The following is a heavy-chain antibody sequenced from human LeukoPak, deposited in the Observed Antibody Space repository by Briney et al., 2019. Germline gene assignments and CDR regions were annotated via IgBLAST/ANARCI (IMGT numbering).Heavy chain of an antibody. CDR2: VYYSGST. V-gene: IGHV4-39*01. J-gene: IGHJ4*02. CDR3: ARGVYYGSGSYYDY. Sequence: PSETLSLSCTVSGGSISSSSYFWGWIRQPPGKGLEWIGHVYYSGSTYYNPSLKSRVTISADTSKSQFSLRLRSVTAADTAVYYCARGVYYGSGSYYDYWGQGTLVTVSS. D-gene: IGHD3-10*01. CDR1: GGSISSSSYF.